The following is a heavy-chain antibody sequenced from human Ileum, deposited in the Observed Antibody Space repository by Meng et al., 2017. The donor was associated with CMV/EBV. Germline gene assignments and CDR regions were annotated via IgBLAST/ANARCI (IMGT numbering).Heavy chain of an antibody. CDR3: ARGRGTSGWSAAWFDP. D-gene: IGHD6-19*01. CDR2: INHSGST. Sequence: SGASFTKYYWIWIRQPPGKGLEWIGKINHSGSTTYKSSLRSRVTISVDTSKNQFSLNLTAVTAADTAVYYCARGRGTSGWSAAWFDPWGQGTLVTVSS. J-gene: IGHJ5*02. CDR1: GASFTKYY. V-gene: IGHV4-34*01.